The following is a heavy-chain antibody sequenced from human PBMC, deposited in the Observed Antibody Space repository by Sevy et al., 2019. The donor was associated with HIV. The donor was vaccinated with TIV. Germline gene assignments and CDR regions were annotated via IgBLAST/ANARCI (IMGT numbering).Heavy chain of an antibody. D-gene: IGHD3-22*01. CDR1: GFTFSSYA. V-gene: IGHV3-23*01. CDR3: AKDQWGDSRGYYYFGAFDI. Sequence: GGSLRLSCAASGFTFSSYAMSWVRQAPGKGLEWVSAISGSGGSTYYADSVKGRFTISRDNSKNTLYLQMNSLRAEDTAVYYCAKDQWGDSRGYYYFGAFDIWGQGTMVTVSS. CDR2: ISGSGGST. J-gene: IGHJ3*02.